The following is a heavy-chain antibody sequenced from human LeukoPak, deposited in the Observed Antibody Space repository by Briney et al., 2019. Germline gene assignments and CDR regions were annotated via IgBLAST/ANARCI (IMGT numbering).Heavy chain of an antibody. CDR3: ARDGAIGASLDP. CDR1: GGSISSGGYY. Sequence: SETLSLTCTVSGGSISSGGYYWSCIRQHPGKGLEWIGYFYYSGSTYYNPSLKSRVTISVDTSKNQFSLKLSSVTAADTAVYYCARDGAIGASLDPWGQGTLVTVSS. J-gene: IGHJ5*02. CDR2: FYYSGST. D-gene: IGHD4/OR15-4a*01. V-gene: IGHV4-31*03.